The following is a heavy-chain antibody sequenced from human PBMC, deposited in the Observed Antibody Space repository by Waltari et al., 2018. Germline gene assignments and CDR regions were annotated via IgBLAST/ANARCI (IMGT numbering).Heavy chain of an antibody. Sequence: QVQLVQSGAEVKKPGASVKVSCKVSGYTLTELSMHWVRQAPGKGLEWRGGFEPEEGETIYAQKFKGRVTMTEDTSTDTAYMELSSLRSEDTAVYYCATDIYGFTRRGYFDLWGRGTLVTVSS. D-gene: IGHD3-10*01. CDR3: ATDIYGFTRRGYFDL. CDR2: FEPEEGET. CDR1: GYTLTELS. J-gene: IGHJ2*01. V-gene: IGHV1-24*01.